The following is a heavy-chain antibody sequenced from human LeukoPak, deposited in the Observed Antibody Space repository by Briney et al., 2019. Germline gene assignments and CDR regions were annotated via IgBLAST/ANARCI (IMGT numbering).Heavy chain of an antibody. CDR1: GFTFSRYW. CDR3: EREYGA. CDR2: INSDGSAT. J-gene: IGHJ5*02. V-gene: IGHV3-74*03. D-gene: IGHD4/OR15-4a*01. Sequence: GGSLRLSCEASGFTFSRYWMHWVRQAPGKGLMWVSRINSDGSATTYADFVKGRFTISRDNAKNTVYLQMNSLRVDDTAIYYCEREYGAWGQGTLVTVSP.